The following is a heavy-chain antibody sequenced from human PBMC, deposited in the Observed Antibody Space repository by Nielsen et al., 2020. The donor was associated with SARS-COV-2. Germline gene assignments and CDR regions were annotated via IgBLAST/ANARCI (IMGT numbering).Heavy chain of an antibody. CDR1: GGTFSSYA. Sequence: SVNVSCKASGGTFSSYAISWVRQAPGQGLEWMGGIIPIFGTANYAQKFQGRVTITADESTSTAYMELSSLRSEDTAVYYCARLNDYSNYAYFDYWGKGTLVTVSS. CDR2: IIPIFGTA. D-gene: IGHD4-11*01. J-gene: IGHJ4*02. CDR3: ARLNDYSNYAYFDY. V-gene: IGHV1-69*13.